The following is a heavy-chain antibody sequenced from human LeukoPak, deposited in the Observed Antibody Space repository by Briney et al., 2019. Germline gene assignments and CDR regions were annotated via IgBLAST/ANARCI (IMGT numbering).Heavy chain of an antibody. D-gene: IGHD5/OR15-5a*01. J-gene: IGHJ4*02. CDR2: IYGDGSS. CDR3: ARGEAVGYTVERLW. V-gene: IGHV3-53*01. Sequence: GGSLRLSCAASGFTVSSNYMGWVRQAPGRGLKWVSVIYGDGSSYYADSVKGRFTISRDNSKNTLHLQMDSLRAEDTAVYYCARGEAVGYTVERLWWGQGTLVTVSS. CDR1: GFTVSSNY.